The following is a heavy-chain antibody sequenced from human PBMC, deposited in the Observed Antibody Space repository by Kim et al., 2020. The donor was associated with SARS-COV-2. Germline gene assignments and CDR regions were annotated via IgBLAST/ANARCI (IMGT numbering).Heavy chain of an antibody. Sequence: YAYSMKGRFTISRDNAKNSLYLQMNSLRAEDTAVYYCARMGNYYDSSGYAWGQGTMVTVSS. V-gene: IGHV3-48*03. D-gene: IGHD3-22*01. CDR3: ARMGNYYDSSGYA. J-gene: IGHJ3*01.